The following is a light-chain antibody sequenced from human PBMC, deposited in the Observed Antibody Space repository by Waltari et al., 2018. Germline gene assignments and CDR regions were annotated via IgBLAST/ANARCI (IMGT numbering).Light chain of an antibody. V-gene: IGLV1-44*01. CDR1: SSNIGSNT. J-gene: IGLJ3*02. CDR2: SKN. CDR3: AVWDDALNEGV. Sequence: SVLTQPPSASGTPGQRVIISCSGGSSNIGSNTVNWYQQQLPGTAPKVLIYSKNQRPAGVPGRVSGSKSGTSASLAISGLQSEDEADYYCAVWDDALNEGVFGGGTKLTVL.